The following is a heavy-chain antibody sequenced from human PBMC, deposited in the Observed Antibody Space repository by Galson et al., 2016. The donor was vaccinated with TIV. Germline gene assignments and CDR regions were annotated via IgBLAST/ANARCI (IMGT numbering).Heavy chain of an antibody. CDR3: ARVCSSTSCYAGIDY. CDR1: GGSLSSFA. CDR2: ITPAVGVA. V-gene: IGHV1-69*04. J-gene: IGHJ4*02. Sequence: SVKVSCKASGGSLSSFAISWVRQAPGQGLEWMGRITPAVGVANYAQKFQGRVTITADKSTNTAYLDLSSLRFEDTALYYCARVCSSTSCYAGIDYWGQGTLVTVSS. D-gene: IGHD2-2*01.